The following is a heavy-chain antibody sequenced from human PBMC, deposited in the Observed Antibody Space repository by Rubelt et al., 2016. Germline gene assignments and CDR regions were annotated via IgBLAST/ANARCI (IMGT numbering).Heavy chain of an antibody. D-gene: IGHD5-18*01. J-gene: IGHJ4*02. V-gene: IGHV3-66*04. Sequence: GGGLVQPGGSLRLSCAASGFTVSSNHMSWVRQAPGKGLEWVSLIYSGGSTYYADSVKGRFTISRDNSKNTVYLQMNSLRAEDTAVYYCARLAPGNSYCPFDYWGQGTLVTVSS. CDR2: IYSGGST. CDR1: GFTVSSNH. CDR3: ARLAPGNSYCPFDY.